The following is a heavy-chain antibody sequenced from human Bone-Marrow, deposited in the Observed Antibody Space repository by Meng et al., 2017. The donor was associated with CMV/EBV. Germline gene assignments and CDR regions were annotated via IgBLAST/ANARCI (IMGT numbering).Heavy chain of an antibody. V-gene: IGHV3-49*04. CDR2: IGSKAYGGA. CDR1: GFTFSSYG. CDR3: ARDRHDSGAYYTAL. D-gene: IGHD3-22*01. J-gene: IGHJ4*02. Sequence: GGSLRLSCAASGFTFSSYGMHWVRQAPGKGLEWVGFIGSKAYGGADYAASVKDTFTISRDDSRNIAYLQMNSLKTEDTAMYYCARDRHDSGAYYTALWGQGQLVNVSS.